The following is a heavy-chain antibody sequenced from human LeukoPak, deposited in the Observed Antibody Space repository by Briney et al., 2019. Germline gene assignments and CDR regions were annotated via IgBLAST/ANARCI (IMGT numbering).Heavy chain of an antibody. CDR1: GFTFSSYA. D-gene: IGHD2-21*01. J-gene: IGHJ4*02. CDR3: AKLTSSILWSADFDY. Sequence: GGSLRLSCAASGFTFSSYAMSWVRQAPGKGLEWVSAISGSGGSTYYADSVKGRFTISRDNSKNTLYLQMNSLRAEDTAVYYCAKLTSSILWSADFDYWGQGTLVTVSS. V-gene: IGHV3-23*01. CDR2: ISGSGGST.